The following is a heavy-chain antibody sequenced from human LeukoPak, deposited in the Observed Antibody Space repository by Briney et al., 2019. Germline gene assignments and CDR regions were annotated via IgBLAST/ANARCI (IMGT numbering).Heavy chain of an antibody. J-gene: IGHJ4*02. V-gene: IGHV1-18*01. CDR1: GYTFTTYG. CDR3: ARGGAIANDY. D-gene: IGHD6-13*01. CDR2: ISAYTGNT. Sequence: GATVKVSCKASGYTFTTYGISWVRQAPGQGLEWMGWISAYTGNTNYTQNLQGRVTMTTDTSTSTAYMELRSLRSDDTAVYYCARGGAIANDYWGQGTLVTVSS.